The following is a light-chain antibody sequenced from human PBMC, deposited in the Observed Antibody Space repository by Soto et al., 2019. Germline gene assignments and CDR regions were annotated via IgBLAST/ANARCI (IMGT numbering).Light chain of an antibody. CDR2: AAS. Sequence: EIVLTQSPGTLSLSPGERATLSCRASQSVSNNYLAWYQQKPGQPPRLLIYAASTRATDVPARFSGGGSETEFTLTISSLQSEDFAVYFCQQYNIWPLWTFGQGTKVDIK. V-gene: IGKV3-15*01. J-gene: IGKJ1*01. CDR1: QSVSNN. CDR3: QQYNIWPLWT.